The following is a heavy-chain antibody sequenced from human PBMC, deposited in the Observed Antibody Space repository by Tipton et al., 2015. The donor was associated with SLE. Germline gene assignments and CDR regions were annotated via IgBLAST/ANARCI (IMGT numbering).Heavy chain of an antibody. CDR1: GGSLSGYY. V-gene: IGHV4-34*01. D-gene: IGHD5-12*01. CDR3: ARAPGLDRDYQYYYYMDV. CDR2: INHSGGT. Sequence: LRLSCAVYGGSLSGYYWSWIRQPPGKGLEWIGEINHSGGTNYNPSLRSRVTISVDTSKNQFSLKLSSVTAADTAVYYCARAPGLDRDYQYYYYMDVWGKGTTVTVSS. J-gene: IGHJ6*03.